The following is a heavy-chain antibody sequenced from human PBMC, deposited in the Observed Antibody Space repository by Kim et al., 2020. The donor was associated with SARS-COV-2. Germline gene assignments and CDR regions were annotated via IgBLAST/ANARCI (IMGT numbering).Heavy chain of an antibody. V-gene: IGHV1-24*01. J-gene: IGHJ4*02. D-gene: IGHD3-16*02. CDR3: ATDHSPSSWVWGSYRYGV. CDR1: GYTLTELS. CDR2: FDPEDGET. Sequence: ASVKVSCKVSGYTLTELSMHWVRQAPGKGLEWMGGFDPEDGETIYAQKFQGRVTMTEDTSTDTAYMELSSLRSEDTAVYYCATDHSPSSWVWGSYRYGVWGQGTLVTVSS.